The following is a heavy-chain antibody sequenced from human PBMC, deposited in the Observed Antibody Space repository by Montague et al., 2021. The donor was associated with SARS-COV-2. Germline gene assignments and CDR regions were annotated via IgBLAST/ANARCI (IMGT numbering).Heavy chain of an antibody. CDR3: ARDLRWGYYDILTGYYRPLDY. D-gene: IGHD3-9*01. J-gene: IGHJ4*02. V-gene: IGHV3-48*04. Sequence: SLRLSCAASGSTLSGYSMNWVRQAPGKGLEWVSYISSSSSTIYYADSVXGRFTISRDNAQNSLYLQMNSLRAEDTAVYYCARDLRWGYYDILTGYYRPLDYWGQGTLVTVSS. CDR2: ISSSSSTI. CDR1: GSTLSGYS.